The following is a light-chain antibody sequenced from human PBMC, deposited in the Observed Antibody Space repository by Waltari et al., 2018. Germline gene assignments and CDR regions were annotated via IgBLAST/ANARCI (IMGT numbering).Light chain of an antibody. CDR2: EVT. V-gene: IGLV2-23*02. Sequence: QSALTQAASVSGSPGQPITMSCTVTNSDVGSYNLVSWYQQNPGEAPNLMIFEVTKRPSGVSNRFSGSKSGNTASLTISGLQAEDEAHYYCFSYAGSRNWVFGGGTKLTVL. J-gene: IGLJ3*02. CDR3: FSYAGSRNWV. CDR1: NSDVGSYNL.